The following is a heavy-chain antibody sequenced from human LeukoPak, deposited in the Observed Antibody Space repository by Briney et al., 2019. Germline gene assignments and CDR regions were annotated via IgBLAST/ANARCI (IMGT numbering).Heavy chain of an antibody. Sequence: TGGSLRLSCAASGFSFSSYWMHWVRQVPGKALVWVARINGGESRMTYADSVRGRFTISRDNAKNTLYLEMNSLRAEDAAVYYCVLGYDGSGYYGPHFDFDIWGQGTMVTVSS. CDR2: INGGESRM. CDR3: VLGYDGSGYYGPHFDFDI. CDR1: GFSFSSYW. D-gene: IGHD3-22*01. V-gene: IGHV3-74*03. J-gene: IGHJ3*02.